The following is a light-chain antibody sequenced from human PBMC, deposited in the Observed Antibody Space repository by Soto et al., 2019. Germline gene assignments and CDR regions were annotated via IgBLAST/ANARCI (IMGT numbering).Light chain of an antibody. CDR2: GAS. Sequence: EVVWTQSPGPLSLSPGERATLSCRASQSVSTNYLAWYQQKPGQAPRLLIYGASNRATGIPDRFSASGSGTDVTLSISRLEPEDFAVYYCQHHDSSGTFGQGTKVEI. V-gene: IGKV3-20*01. J-gene: IGKJ1*01. CDR1: QSVSTNY. CDR3: QHHDSSGT.